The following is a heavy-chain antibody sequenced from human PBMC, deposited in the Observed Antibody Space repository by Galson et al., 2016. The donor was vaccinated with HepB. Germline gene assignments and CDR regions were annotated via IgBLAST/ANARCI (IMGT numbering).Heavy chain of an antibody. V-gene: IGHV3-11*05. CDR3: ARDGEAVGRLFTPDY. CDR2: ISSSSSYT. D-gene: IGHD7-27*01. J-gene: IGHJ4*02. CDR1: GFTFSDYY. Sequence: SLRLSCAASGFTFSDYYMSWIRQAPGKGLEWVSYISSSSSYTNYADSLKGRFTISRDNAKNSLYLQMNSLRAEDTAVYYCARDGEAVGRLFTPDYWGQGTLVTVSS.